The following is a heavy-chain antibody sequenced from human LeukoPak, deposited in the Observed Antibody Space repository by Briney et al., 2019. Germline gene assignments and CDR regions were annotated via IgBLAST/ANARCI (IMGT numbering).Heavy chain of an antibody. D-gene: IGHD1-26*01. CDR1: GGSISSYY. V-gene: IGHV4-59*01. CDR3: ARAFIRRGYSGSYALGY. J-gene: IGHJ4*02. CDR2: IYYSGST. Sequence: SETLSLTCTVSGGSISSYYWSWIRQPPGKGLEWIGYIYYSGSTNYNPSLKSRVTISVDTSKNQFSLKLSSVTAADTAVYYCARAFIRRGYSGSYALGYWGQGTLVTVSS.